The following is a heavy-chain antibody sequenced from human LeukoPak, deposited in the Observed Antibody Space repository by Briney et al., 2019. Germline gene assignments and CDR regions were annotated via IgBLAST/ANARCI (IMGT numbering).Heavy chain of an antibody. CDR1: GFTVSSSF. CDR3: ARDIGGIFDS. D-gene: IGHD1-26*01. V-gene: IGHV3-53*01. Sequence: PGGSLRLSCAASGFTVSSSFMSWVRQAPGKGLEWVSVIYSGGDTYYADSVKGRFTISRDNSKNTLYLQMNSLRAEDTAVYYCARDIGGIFDSRGQGTLVTVSS. J-gene: IGHJ4*02. CDR2: IYSGGDT.